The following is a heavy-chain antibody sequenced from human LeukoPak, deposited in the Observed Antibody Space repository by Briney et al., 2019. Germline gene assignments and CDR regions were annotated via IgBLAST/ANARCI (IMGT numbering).Heavy chain of an antibody. CDR3: ARSPHYYYMDV. CDR1: GYTLTSYY. Sequence: ASVKVSCKASGYTLTSYYMHWVRQAPGQGLEWMGIINPSGGSTNYAQKFQGRVTMTRDMSTRTVYMELSSLRSEDTAVYYCARSPHYYYMDVWGKGTTVTISS. J-gene: IGHJ6*03. V-gene: IGHV1-46*01. CDR2: INPSGGST.